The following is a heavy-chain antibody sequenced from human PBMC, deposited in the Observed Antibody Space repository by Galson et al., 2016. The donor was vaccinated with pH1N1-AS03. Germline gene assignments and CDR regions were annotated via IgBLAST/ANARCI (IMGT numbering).Heavy chain of an antibody. J-gene: IGHJ4*02. Sequence: SLRLSCAASGFTFSSYAMFWVRQAPGKGLEYVSAISGNGFSTYYADSVEGRFTISRDNSKNTLYLQMGSLRTEDMAMYYCARGPVSYANYWFPPPDYWGQGTLVTVSS. D-gene: IGHD4/OR15-4a*01. CDR2: ISGNGFST. V-gene: IGHV3-64*02. CDR1: GFTFSSYA. CDR3: ARGPVSYANYWFPPPDY.